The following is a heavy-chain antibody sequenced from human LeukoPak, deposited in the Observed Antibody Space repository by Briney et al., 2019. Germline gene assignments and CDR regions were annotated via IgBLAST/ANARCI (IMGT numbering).Heavy chain of an antibody. CDR1: GGSISSYY. J-gene: IGHJ6*02. V-gene: IGHV4-59*01. D-gene: IGHD2-15*01. CDR3: ARDHCSGGSCYGDYYYGMDV. Sequence: PSETLSLTCTVSGGSISSYYWSWIRQPPGKGLEWIGYIYYSRSTNYNPSLKSRVTISVDTSKNQFSLKLSSVTAADTAVYYCARDHCSGGSCYGDYYYGMDVWGQGTTVTVSS. CDR2: IYYSRST.